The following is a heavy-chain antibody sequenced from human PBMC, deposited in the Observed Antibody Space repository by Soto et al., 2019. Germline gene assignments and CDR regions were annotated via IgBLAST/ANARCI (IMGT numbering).Heavy chain of an antibody. D-gene: IGHD3-16*01. V-gene: IGHV1-69*01. Sequence: QVQLVQSGAEVKKPGSSVKVSCKASGGTFSSYSINWVRQAPGQGLEWMGGIIPIFGTANYAQKFQGRDTLTADESTSTAHMERSSRRNEDTGVSYCARPFQSWPGGWYFALWGRGTLVTVSS. CDR3: ARPFQSWPGGWYFAL. CDR1: GGTFSSYS. J-gene: IGHJ2*01. CDR2: IIPIFGTA.